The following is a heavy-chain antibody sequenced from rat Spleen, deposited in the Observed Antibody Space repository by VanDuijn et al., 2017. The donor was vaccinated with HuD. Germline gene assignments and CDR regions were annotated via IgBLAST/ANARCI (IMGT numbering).Heavy chain of an antibody. J-gene: IGHJ1*01. CDR1: GFTFSNFD. CDR3: ARSPTRYQWYFDF. V-gene: IGHV5-25*01. Sequence: EVQLVESGGGLVRPGGSLKLSCSVSGFTFSNFDMAWVRQAPTKGLEWVSSISPSGVTYYRDSVKGRFTVSRENAKSTLYFLMDSLRSEDTATYYCARSPTRYQWYFDFWGPGTMVTVSS. CDR2: ISPSGVT. D-gene: IGHD3-4*01.